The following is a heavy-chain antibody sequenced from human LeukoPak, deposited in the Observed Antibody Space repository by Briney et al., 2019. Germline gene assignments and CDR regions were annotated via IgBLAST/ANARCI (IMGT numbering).Heavy chain of an antibody. CDR1: GFTFSTYS. CDR2: ISSSSSYI. Sequence: GGSLRLSCAASGFTFSTYSMNWVRQAPGKGLEWVSSISSSSSYIYYADSVKGRFTISRDNSKNTLYLQMNSLRAEDTAVYYCARDGYYDFWSGYPIDYWGQGTLVTVSS. J-gene: IGHJ4*02. V-gene: IGHV3-21*01. CDR3: ARDGYYDFWSGYPIDY. D-gene: IGHD3-3*01.